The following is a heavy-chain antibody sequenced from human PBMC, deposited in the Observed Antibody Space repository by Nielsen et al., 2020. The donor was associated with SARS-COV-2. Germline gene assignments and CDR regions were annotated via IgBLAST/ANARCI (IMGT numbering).Heavy chain of an antibody. CDR1: GFTFSSYA. CDR2: ISYDGSNK. J-gene: IGHJ5*02. CDR3: AKDLERWLANWFDP. Sequence: GESLKISCAASGFTFSSYAMHWVRQAPGKGLEWVAVISYDGSNKYYADSVKGRFTISRDNSKNTLYLQMNSLRAEDTAVYYCAKDLERWLANWFDPWGQGTLVTVSS. V-gene: IGHV3-30-3*01. D-gene: IGHD5-24*01.